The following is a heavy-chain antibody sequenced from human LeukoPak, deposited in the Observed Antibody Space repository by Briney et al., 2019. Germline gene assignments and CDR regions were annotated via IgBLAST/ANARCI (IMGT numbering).Heavy chain of an antibody. Sequence: GGSLRLSCAASGFTFSSYSMTWVRQAPGKGLEWVSSISSSSSYIYYADSVKGRFTISRDNAKNSLYLQMNSLRAEDTAVYYCAREEYLANGMEYWGQGTLVTVSS. D-gene: IGHD2/OR15-2a*01. V-gene: IGHV3-21*01. CDR1: GFTFSSYS. CDR3: AREEYLANGMEY. CDR2: ISSSSSYI. J-gene: IGHJ4*02.